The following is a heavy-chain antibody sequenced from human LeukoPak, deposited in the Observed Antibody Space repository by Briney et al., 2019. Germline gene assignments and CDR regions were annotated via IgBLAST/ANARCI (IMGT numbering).Heavy chain of an antibody. Sequence: GGSLRLSCAASGFAVSSNYMSWVRQAPGKGLEWVANIKQDGSEKYYVDSVKGRFTISRDNAKDSLYLQMNSLRAEDMAVHFCARVRRAKRQNRYYFYYYMDVWGKGTTVTVSS. CDR3: ARVRRAKRQNRYYFYYYMDV. J-gene: IGHJ6*03. CDR2: IKQDGSEK. CDR1: GFAVSSNY. V-gene: IGHV3-7*01.